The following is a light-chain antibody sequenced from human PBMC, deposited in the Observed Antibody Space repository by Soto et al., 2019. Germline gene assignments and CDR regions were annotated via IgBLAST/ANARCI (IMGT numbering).Light chain of an antibody. CDR1: QSVSSY. V-gene: IGKV3-11*01. CDR3: QQRSNWPT. J-gene: IGKJ1*01. Sequence: ESVLTQSPATLSLSPGERATLSFRASQSVSSYLAWYQQKPGQAPRLLIYDASNRATGIPARFSGSGSGTDFTLTISSLEPEDFAVYYCQQRSNWPTFGQGTKVDIK. CDR2: DAS.